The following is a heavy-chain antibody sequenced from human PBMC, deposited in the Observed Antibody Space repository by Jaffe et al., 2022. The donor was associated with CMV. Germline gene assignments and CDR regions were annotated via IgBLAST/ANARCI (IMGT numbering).Heavy chain of an antibody. CDR2: IRSKANSYAT. Sequence: EVQLVESGGGLVQPGGSLKLSCAASGFTFSGSAMHWVRQASGKGLEWVGRIRSKANSYATAYAASVKGRFTISRDDSKNTAYLQMNSLKTEDTAVYYCTIVVVPLDYWGQGTLVTVSS. V-gene: IGHV3-73*02. J-gene: IGHJ4*02. D-gene: IGHD2-2*01. CDR1: GFTFSGSA. CDR3: TIVVVPLDY.